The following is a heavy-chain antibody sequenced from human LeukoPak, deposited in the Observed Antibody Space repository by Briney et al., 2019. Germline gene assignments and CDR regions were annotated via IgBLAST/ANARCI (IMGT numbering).Heavy chain of an antibody. Sequence: ASVKVSCKASGYTFTGYYMHWVRQAPGQGLEWMGWINPNSGGTNYAQKFQGRVTMTRDTSTSTVYMELSSLRSEDTAVYYCAREPIEMATIFIRYGMDVWGQGTTVTVSS. CDR1: GYTFTGYY. D-gene: IGHD5-24*01. V-gene: IGHV1-2*02. CDR3: AREPIEMATIFIRYGMDV. CDR2: INPNSGGT. J-gene: IGHJ6*02.